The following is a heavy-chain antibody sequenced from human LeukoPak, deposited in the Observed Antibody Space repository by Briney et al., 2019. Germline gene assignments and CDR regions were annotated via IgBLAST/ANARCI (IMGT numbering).Heavy chain of an antibody. V-gene: IGHV4-31*03. D-gene: IGHD4-17*01. Sequence: SETLSLTCTVSGGSISSGGYYWSWIRQHPGKGLEWIGYIYYSGSTYYNPSLKSRVTISVDTSKNQFSLKLSSVTVADTAVYYCARAWSDYGDYVAPIRYFDYWGQGTLVTVSS. CDR2: IYYSGST. J-gene: IGHJ4*02. CDR1: GGSISSGGYY. CDR3: ARAWSDYGDYVAPIRYFDY.